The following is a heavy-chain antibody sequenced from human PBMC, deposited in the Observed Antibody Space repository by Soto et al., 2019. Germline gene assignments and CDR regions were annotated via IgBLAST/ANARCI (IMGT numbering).Heavy chain of an antibody. J-gene: IGHJ4*02. Sequence: QVQLVQSGAEVKKPGSSLKVSCETSGDTSTIYTITWVRQAPGQGLQWMGRIVPTLRLTNYAQEFEARFTTTADPTPITPHMALSSLTSEDTAVYYCATEKYGAGRVGVYDWGQGTTVTVSS. D-gene: IGHD2-8*01. CDR2: IVPTLRLT. CDR1: GDTSTIYT. V-gene: IGHV1-69*08. CDR3: ATEKYGAGRVGVYD.